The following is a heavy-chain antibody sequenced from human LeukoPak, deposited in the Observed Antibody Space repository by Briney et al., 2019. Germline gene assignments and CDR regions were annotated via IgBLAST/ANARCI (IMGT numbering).Heavy chain of an antibody. D-gene: IGHD2-8*01. J-gene: IGHJ4*02. Sequence: ASVKVSCQVSGYTLTELSMHWVRQAPGKGLEWMGGFDPEDGETIYAQKFQGRVTMTEDTSTDTAYMELSSLRSEDTAVYYCATVARYCTNGVCSNFDYWGQGTLVTVSS. CDR1: GYTLTELS. CDR3: ATVARYCTNGVCSNFDY. CDR2: FDPEDGET. V-gene: IGHV1-24*01.